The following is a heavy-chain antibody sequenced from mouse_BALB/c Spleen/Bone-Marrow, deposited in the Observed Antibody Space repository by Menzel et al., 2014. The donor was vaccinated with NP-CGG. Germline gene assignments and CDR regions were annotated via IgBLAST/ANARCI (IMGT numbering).Heavy chain of an antibody. CDR2: INPYNDYT. V-gene: IGHV1S45*01. Sequence: EVKLLESGAELVRPGASVKISCKAFGYTFTNHHINWVKQRPGQGLDWIGYINPYNDYTSYNQKFKVKATLTVDKSSSTAYIELSSVTSEASAVYYCATEVSGIYYAMDYWGQGTSVTVSS. CDR3: ATEVSGIYYAMDY. CDR1: GYTFTNHH. D-gene: IGHD2-10*02. J-gene: IGHJ4*01.